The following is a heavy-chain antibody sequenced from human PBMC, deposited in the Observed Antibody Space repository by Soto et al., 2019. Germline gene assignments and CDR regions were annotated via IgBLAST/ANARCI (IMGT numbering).Heavy chain of an antibody. CDR2: IYYNGGT. D-gene: IGHD4-17*01. V-gene: IGHV4-59*08. J-gene: IGHJ5*02. Sequence: SETLSLTCAVYGGSFSGYYWSWIRQAPGKGLEWIGYIYYNGGTHYRHNPSLESRVTISIDTSKNQFSLRLTSVTAADTAIYYCARFPDYRAYVAPWGQGTLVTVSS. CDR3: ARFPDYRAYVAP. CDR1: GGSFSGYY.